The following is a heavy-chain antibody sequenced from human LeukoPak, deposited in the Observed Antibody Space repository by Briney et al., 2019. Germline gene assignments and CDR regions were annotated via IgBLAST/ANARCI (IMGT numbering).Heavy chain of an antibody. D-gene: IGHD5-12*01. CDR1: GFTFSSYE. CDR3: ARVQKSRKSVASAVDC. CDR2: ISSSGSTI. V-gene: IGHV3-48*03. Sequence: PGGSLRLSCAASGFTFSSYEMNWVRQAPGKGLEWVSYISSSGSTIYYADSVKGRFTISRDHAKNSLYLEMDSLRAEDTAVYYCARVQKSRKSVASAVDCWGQGTVVIISS. J-gene: IGHJ4*02.